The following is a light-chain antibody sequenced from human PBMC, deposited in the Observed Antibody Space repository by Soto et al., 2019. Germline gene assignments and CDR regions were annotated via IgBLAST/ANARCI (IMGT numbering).Light chain of an antibody. J-gene: IGKJ4*01. CDR2: NTS. V-gene: IGKV3-20*01. CDR3: QQYGSSLLT. Sequence: EIVLTQSPGTLSLSPGERATLSCRASQSVSSSYLAWYQQKPGQAPRLLIYNTSSRATGIPDRLSGSGSGTDFTLTISRLELEDFPVYYCQQYGSSLLTFGGWTKLEIK. CDR1: QSVSSSY.